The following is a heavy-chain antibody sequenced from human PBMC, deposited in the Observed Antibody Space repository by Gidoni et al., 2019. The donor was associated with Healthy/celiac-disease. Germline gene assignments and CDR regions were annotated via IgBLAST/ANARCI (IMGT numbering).Heavy chain of an antibody. CDR3: AREGGYCGGDCYLNWFDP. CDR1: GFTFSSYS. CDR2: ISSSSSTI. Sequence: EVQLVESGGGLVQPGGSLRLSCAASGFTFSSYSMNWVRQAPGKGLEWVSYISSSSSTIYYADSVKGRFTISRDNAKNSLYLQMNSLRDEDTAVYYCAREGGYCGGDCYLNWFDPWGQGTLVTVSS. D-gene: IGHD2-21*02. J-gene: IGHJ5*02. V-gene: IGHV3-48*02.